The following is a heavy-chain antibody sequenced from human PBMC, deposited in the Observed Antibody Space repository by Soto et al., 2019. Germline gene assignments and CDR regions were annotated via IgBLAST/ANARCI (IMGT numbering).Heavy chain of an antibody. CDR3: ASSSFQYNWNYAADY. CDR1: GGSISSGDYY. V-gene: IGHV4-30-4*01. J-gene: IGHJ4*02. D-gene: IGHD1-7*01. Sequence: SETLSLTCTVSGGSISSGDYYWSWIRQPPGKGLEWIGYIYYSGSTYYNPSLKSRVTISVDTSKNQFSLKLSSVTAADTAVYYCASSSFQYNWNYAADYWGQGTLVTVSS. CDR2: IYYSGST.